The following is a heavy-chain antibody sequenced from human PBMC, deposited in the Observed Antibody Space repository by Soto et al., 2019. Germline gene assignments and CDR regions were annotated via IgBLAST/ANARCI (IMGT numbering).Heavy chain of an antibody. CDR3: ARDLLAARPGWFDP. CDR2: ISAYNGNT. Sequence: PSVKVSCKASGYSFTTYGINWVRQAPGQGLEWMGWISAYNGNTNYAQNFQGRVTMTTDTSTSTVYMELRSLRSDDTAVYYCARDLLAARPGWFDPWGQGTLVTVSS. CDR1: GYSFTTYG. D-gene: IGHD6-6*01. J-gene: IGHJ5*02. V-gene: IGHV1-18*01.